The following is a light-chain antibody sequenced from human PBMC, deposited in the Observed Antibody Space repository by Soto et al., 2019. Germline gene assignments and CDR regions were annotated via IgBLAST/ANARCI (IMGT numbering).Light chain of an antibody. V-gene: IGKV1-33*01. CDR1: QDISNY. CDR3: QQYDNLLT. J-gene: IGKJ4*01. Sequence: DIQMTQSPSSLSASVGDRVTITCQASQDISNYLNWYQQKPGKAPKLLIYDASNLETGVPSRFSGSGSGTHFTFTISSLQPEEIATYYCQQYDNLLTFGGGTKVEIK. CDR2: DAS.